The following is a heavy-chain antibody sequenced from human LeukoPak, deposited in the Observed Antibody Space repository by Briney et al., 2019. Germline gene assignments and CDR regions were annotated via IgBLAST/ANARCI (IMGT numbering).Heavy chain of an antibody. CDR2: IYYSGST. D-gene: IGHD6-19*01. CDR3: ARDRIAVAPFAD. CDR1: GGSISSYY. Sequence: NPSETLSLTCTVSGGSISSYYWSWIRQPPGKGLEWIGYIYYSGSTNYNPSLKSRVTISVDTSKNQFPLKLSSVTAADTAVYYCARDRIAVAPFADWGQGTQVTVSS. J-gene: IGHJ4*02. V-gene: IGHV4-59*12.